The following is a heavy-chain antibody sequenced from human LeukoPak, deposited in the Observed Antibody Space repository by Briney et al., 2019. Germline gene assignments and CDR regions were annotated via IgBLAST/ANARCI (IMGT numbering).Heavy chain of an antibody. J-gene: IGHJ4*02. CDR1: GYTFTAYY. CDR3: ARGTPGSYLGY. V-gene: IGHV1-2*04. CDR2: INPNSGGT. D-gene: IGHD3-16*02. Sequence: ASVKVSCKASGYTFTAYYLHWVRQAPGQGLEWMGWINPNSGGTNYVQKFKGWVTLTRDTSINTTYMELSRLASDVTAVYFCARGTPGSYLGYWGQGTLVTVSS.